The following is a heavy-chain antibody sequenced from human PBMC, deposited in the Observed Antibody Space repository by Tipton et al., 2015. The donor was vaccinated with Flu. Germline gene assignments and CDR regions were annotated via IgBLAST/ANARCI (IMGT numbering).Heavy chain of an antibody. J-gene: IGHJ2*01. CDR1: GDSIRSDYY. Sequence: TLSLTCTISGDSIRSDYYWGWIRQPPGKGLEWIGNIFHTGNSYRNPSLKSRVTISINTSKNQFSLKVLSVTAADTAVYYCARRWGATIYWYFDLWGRGTLVTVSS. CDR3: ARRWGATIYWYFDL. V-gene: IGHV4-38-2*02. D-gene: IGHD1-26*01. CDR2: IFHTGNS.